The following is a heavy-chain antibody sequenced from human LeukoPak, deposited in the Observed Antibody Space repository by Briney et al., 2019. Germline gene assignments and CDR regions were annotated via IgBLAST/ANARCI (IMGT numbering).Heavy chain of an antibody. V-gene: IGHV4-39*01. D-gene: IGHD1-26*01. CDR2: IYYTGST. Sequence: SETLSLTCSVSGDSISNSDYYWAWIRQPPGGGLEWVGSIYYTGSTYFPPSLKSRATMSLDMSKNVFFLGLNSVTAADTAVYYCARHPPSGSHSCGQGILVTVSS. CDR3: ARHPPSGSHS. CDR1: GDSISNSDYY. J-gene: IGHJ4*02.